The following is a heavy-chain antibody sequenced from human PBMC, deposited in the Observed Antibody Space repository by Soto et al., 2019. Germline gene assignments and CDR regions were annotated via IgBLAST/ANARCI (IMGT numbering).Heavy chain of an antibody. V-gene: IGHV3-9*01. CDR3: AKATDYYGSGSYYNRHYYYYGMDV. J-gene: IGHJ6*02. CDR1: GFTFDDCA. CDR2: ISWNSGSI. Sequence: GGSLRLSCAASGFTFDDCAMHWVRQAPGKGLEWVSGISWNSGSIGYADSVKGRFTISRDNAKNSLYLQMNSLRAEDTALYYCAKATDYYGSGSYYNRHYYYYGMDVWGQGTTVTVSS. D-gene: IGHD3-10*01.